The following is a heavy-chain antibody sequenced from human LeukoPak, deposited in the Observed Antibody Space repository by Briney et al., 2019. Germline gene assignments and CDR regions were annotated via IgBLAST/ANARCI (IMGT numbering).Heavy chain of an antibody. CDR2: IKSKTDGGTT. J-gene: IGHJ4*02. CDR3: TTGAALYMTGFCDGDTCYPN. V-gene: IGHV3-15*01. D-gene: IGHD2-15*01. Sequence: GGSLRLSCAASGFTFRNAWMSWVRQAPGKGLEWVGRIKSKTDGGTTDYAAPVKGRFTISRDDSEDTLYLLMNSLITEDTDVSFYTTGAALYMTGFCDGDTCYPNWGQGTLVTVSS. CDR1: GFTFRNAW.